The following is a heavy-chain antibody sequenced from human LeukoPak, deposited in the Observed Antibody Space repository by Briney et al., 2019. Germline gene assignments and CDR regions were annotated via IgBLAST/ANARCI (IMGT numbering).Heavy chain of an antibody. D-gene: IGHD6-13*01. J-gene: IGHJ4*02. Sequence: GGSLRLACTGSGFTFSDCDMNWVRQAPGKGLEWSSSISGRSSHIYYADSIKGRFTISRDNAKNSLYLKMNSLRDEDTAVYYCTRAFPPLRTAAAGDVWGQGTLVTVSS. CDR3: TRAFPPLRTAAAGDV. V-gene: IGHV3-21*01. CDR2: ISGRSSHI. CDR1: GFTFSDCD.